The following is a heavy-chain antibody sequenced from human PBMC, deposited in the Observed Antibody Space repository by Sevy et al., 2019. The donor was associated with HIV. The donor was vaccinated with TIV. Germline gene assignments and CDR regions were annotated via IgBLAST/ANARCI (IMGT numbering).Heavy chain of an antibody. V-gene: IGHV3-23*01. D-gene: IGHD3-3*01. CDR2: ISTGARGGRT. Sequence: GGSLRLSCAASGFNFRDYAMNWVRQAPGKGLEWVSTISTGARGGRTFYADSVKGRFAVSRDDSRTTLSLQMNSLRADETAVYYCAKDLRLAITNDGGVFGMDVWGQGTTVTVSS. CDR1: GFNFRDYA. J-gene: IGHJ6*02. CDR3: AKDLRLAITNDGGVFGMDV.